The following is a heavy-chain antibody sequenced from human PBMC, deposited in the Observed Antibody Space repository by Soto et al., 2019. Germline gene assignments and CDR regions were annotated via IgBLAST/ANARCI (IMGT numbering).Heavy chain of an antibody. J-gene: IGHJ4*02. D-gene: IGHD3-22*01. CDR3: ARRFYDASGYYPD. CDR2: IYYNGDT. CDR1: GGSISSSVYY. Sequence: SETLSLTCTVSGGSISSSVYYWGWIRQPPGKGLEWIGSIYYNGDTYYNPSLKSRVTISVDKSKNQFSLKVKSVTAADTAVYYCARRFYDASGYYPDWGQGTQVTVS. V-gene: IGHV4-39*01.